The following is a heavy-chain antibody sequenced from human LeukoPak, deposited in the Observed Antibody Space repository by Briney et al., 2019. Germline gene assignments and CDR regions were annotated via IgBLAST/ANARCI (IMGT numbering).Heavy chain of an antibody. CDR3: ARDKKSGESSEIDY. J-gene: IGHJ4*02. CDR2: ISNSGGST. V-gene: IGHV3-23*01. Sequence: PGGSLRLSCAASGFTFSSLAMSWVRQAPGRGLEWVSTISNSGGSTYYADSVKGRFTISRDNAKNTLNLQMNRLRAEDTAVYYCARDKKSGESSEIDYWGQGTLVTVSS. D-gene: IGHD3-10*01. CDR1: GFTFSSLA.